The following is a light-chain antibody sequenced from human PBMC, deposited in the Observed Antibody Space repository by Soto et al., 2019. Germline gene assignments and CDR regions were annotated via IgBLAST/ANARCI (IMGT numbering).Light chain of an antibody. CDR3: SSYTSTSAYVV. Sequence: QSVLTQTASMSGSPGQSITISCTGTSSDVGGYRYVSWYQQHPGKVPKLIIYDVSNRPSGISDRFSGSKSANTASLTISGLQAEDEADYYCSSYTSTSAYVVFGGGTKLTVL. CDR1: SSDVGGYRY. J-gene: IGLJ2*01. CDR2: DVS. V-gene: IGLV2-14*01.